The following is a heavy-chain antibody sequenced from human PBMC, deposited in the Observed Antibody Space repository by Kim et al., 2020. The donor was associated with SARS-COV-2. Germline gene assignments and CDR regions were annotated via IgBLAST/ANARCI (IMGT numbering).Heavy chain of an antibody. J-gene: IGHJ3*02. D-gene: IGHD6-19*01. CDR1: GGSISSYY. Sequence: SETLSLTCTVSGGSISSYYWSWIRQPPGKGLEWIGYIYYSGSTNYNPSLKSRVTISVDTSKNQFSLKLSSVTAADTAVYYCARLRGYSSGRRAFDIWGQGKMVTVSS. V-gene: IGHV4-59*08. CDR2: IYYSGST. CDR3: ARLRGYSSGRRAFDI.